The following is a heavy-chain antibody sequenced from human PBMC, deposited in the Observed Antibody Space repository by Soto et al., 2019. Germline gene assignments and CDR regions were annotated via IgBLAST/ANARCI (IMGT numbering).Heavy chain of an antibody. D-gene: IGHD2-8*01. CDR1: GFTFSSYA. CDR2: ISGSGGST. V-gene: IGHV3-23*01. J-gene: IGHJ3*02. CDR3: AKDNLMGLNDFHDAFDI. Sequence: GGSLRLSCAASGFTFSSYAMSWVRQAPGKGLEWVSAISGSGGSTYYADSVKGRFTISRDNSKNTLYLQMNSLRAEDTAVYYCAKDNLMGLNDFHDAFDIWGQGTMVTVSS.